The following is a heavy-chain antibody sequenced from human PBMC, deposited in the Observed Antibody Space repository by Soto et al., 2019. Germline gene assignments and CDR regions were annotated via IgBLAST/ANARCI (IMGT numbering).Heavy chain of an antibody. Sequence: QVQLQQWGAGLLKPSETLSLTCAVYGGSFSGYYWSWIRQPPGKGLEWIGEINHSGSTNYNPSLQSRVTISVDTAKNQFSLKLSSVTAADTAGYYCARGRWLRSAFDYWGPGTLVTVSS. J-gene: IGHJ4*02. V-gene: IGHV4-34*01. CDR2: INHSGST. CDR3: ARGRWLRSAFDY. D-gene: IGHD5-12*01. CDR1: GGSFSGYY.